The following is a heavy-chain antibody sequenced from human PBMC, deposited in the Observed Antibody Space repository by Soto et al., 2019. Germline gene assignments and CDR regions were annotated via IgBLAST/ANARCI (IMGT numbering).Heavy chain of an antibody. CDR3: ARPDCTDGVCYVDY. J-gene: IGHJ4*02. V-gene: IGHV3-74*01. CDR1: GFTFSSYC. CDR2: ISSDGSNT. Sequence: GGSLRLSCAASGFTFSSYCMHWVRQAPGKGLVWVSGISSDGSNTNYADSVKGRFTISRDNAKNTLYLQMNGLRAEDTAVYYCARPDCTDGVCYVDYWGQGTLVTVSS. D-gene: IGHD2-8*01.